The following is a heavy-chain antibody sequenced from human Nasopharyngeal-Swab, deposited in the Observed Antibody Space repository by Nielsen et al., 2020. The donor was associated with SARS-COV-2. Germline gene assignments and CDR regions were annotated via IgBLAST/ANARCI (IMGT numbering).Heavy chain of an antibody. CDR1: GYTFTSYA. D-gene: IGHD3-3*01. J-gene: IGHJ4*02. CDR3: AREPKTTIFGVVSDWNNFDY. V-gene: IGHV7-4-1*02. Sequence: ASVQVSCKASGYTFTSYAMNWVRQAPGQGLEWMGWINTKTGNPTYAQGFTGRFVFSLDTSVSTAYLQISSLKAEDTAVYYCAREPKTTIFGVVSDWNNFDYWGQGTLVTVSS. CDR2: INTKTGNP.